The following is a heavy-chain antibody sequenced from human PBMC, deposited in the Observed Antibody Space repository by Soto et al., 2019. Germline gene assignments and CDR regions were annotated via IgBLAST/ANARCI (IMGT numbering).Heavy chain of an antibody. V-gene: IGHV3-23*01. J-gene: IGHJ4*02. CDR2: ISGTGDTT. CDR3: AKGYCSSTSCSFDY. CDR1: GFTFTNFA. Sequence: GSLRLSCAASGFTFTNFAMNWVRQAPGKGLEWVSVISGTGDTTYNADSVKGRFTISRDNSMNTAFLQMNSLRAEDTALYYCAKGYCSSTSCSFDYWGQGTLVTVSS. D-gene: IGHD2-2*01.